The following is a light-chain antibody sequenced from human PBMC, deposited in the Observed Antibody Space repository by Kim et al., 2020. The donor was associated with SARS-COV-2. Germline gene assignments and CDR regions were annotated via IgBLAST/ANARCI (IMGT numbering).Light chain of an antibody. J-gene: IGLJ2*01. V-gene: IGLV1-40*01. CDR3: QSFDTSLNTVI. CDR1: HSNIGAHYD. Sequence: RVTISCTGSHSNIGAHYDVHWYQFLPGTAPKLLIHGNNNRPSWVPDRFSGSKSDTSASLAITGLQAEDEADYYCQSFDTSLNTVIFGGGTQLTVL. CDR2: GNN.